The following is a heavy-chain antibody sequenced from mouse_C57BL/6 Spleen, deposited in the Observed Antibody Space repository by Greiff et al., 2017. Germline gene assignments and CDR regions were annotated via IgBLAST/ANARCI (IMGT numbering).Heavy chain of an antibody. J-gene: IGHJ2*01. CDR1: GYTFTDYY. CDR3: ARDYGRY. D-gene: IGHD1-1*01. V-gene: IGHV1-26*01. CDR2: INPNNGGT. Sequence: EVQLQQSGPELVKPGASVKISCKASGYTFTDYYMNWVKQSHGKSLEWIGDINPNNGGTSYNQKFKGKATLTVDKSSSTAYMELRSLTSEDSAVYYCARDYGRYWGQGTTRTVSS.